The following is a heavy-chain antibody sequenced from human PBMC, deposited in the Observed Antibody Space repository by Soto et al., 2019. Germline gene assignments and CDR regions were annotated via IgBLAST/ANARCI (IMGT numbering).Heavy chain of an antibody. CDR1: GFTVSSNY. CDR2: IYPGDSDT. D-gene: IGHD3-9*01. CDR3: ATILRYFGHDAFDI. J-gene: IGHJ3*02. Sequence: GGSLRLSCAASGFTVSSNYMSWVRQMPGKGLEWMGIIYPGDSDTRYSPSFQGQVTISADKSISTAYLHWSSLKASDTAMYYCATILRYFGHDAFDIWGQGTMVTVSS. V-gene: IGHV5-51*01.